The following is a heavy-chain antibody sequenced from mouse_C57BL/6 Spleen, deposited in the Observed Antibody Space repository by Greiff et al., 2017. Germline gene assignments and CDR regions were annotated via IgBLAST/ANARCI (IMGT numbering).Heavy chain of an antibody. D-gene: IGHD2-2*01. J-gene: IGHJ3*01. Sequence: VQLKESGPELVKPGASVKISCKASGYSFTGYYMNWVKQSPEKSLEWIGEINPSTGGTTYNQKFKAKATLTVDKSSSTAYMQLKSLTSEDSAVYYCARGLPAWFAYWGQGTLVTVSA. CDR2: INPSTGGT. CDR1: GYSFTGYY. V-gene: IGHV1-42*01. CDR3: ARGLPAWFAY.